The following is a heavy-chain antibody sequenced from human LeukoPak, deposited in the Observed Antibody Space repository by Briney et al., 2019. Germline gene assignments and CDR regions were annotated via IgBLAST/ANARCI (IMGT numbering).Heavy chain of an antibody. J-gene: IGHJ4*02. V-gene: IGHV1-2*02. Sequence: GASVKVSCKASGYTFTGYYMHWVRQAPGQGLEWMGWINPNSGGTNYAQKFQGRVTMTRDTSISTAYMELSRLRSDDTAVYYCARTPTMKSTSHIDYWGQGTLVTVSS. CDR3: ARTPTMKSTSHIDY. CDR2: INPNSGGT. D-gene: IGHD2-2*01. CDR1: GYTFTGYY.